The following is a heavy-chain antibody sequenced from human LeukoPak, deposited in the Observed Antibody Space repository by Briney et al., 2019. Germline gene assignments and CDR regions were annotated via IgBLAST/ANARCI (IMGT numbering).Heavy chain of an antibody. CDR2: IYYSGST. Sequence: KPSQALSLTCTVSGGSISSYYWSWIRQPPGKGLEWIGYIYYSGSTNYNPSLKSRVTISVDTSKNQFSRKLSSVTAADTAVYYCARGSPPPPGGRITMIVRTGWFDPWGQGTLVTVSS. V-gene: IGHV4-59*01. CDR1: GGSISSYY. CDR3: ARGSPPPPGGRITMIVRTGWFDP. D-gene: IGHD3-22*01. J-gene: IGHJ5*02.